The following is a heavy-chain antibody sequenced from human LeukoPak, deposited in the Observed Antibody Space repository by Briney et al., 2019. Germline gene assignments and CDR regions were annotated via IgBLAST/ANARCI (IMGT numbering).Heavy chain of an antibody. CDR3: AKDRTPVYGNFDVDAFDV. J-gene: IGHJ3*01. D-gene: IGHD4-11*01. CDR2: IRSDGNDK. V-gene: IGHV3-30*02. Sequence: PGGSLRLSCAASGFSFDYCGMHWVRQGPGTGLEWVAFIRSDGNDKYYGDSVKGRFTISRDISKNTLYLQMISLRAEDTGVYYCAKDRTPVYGNFDVDAFDVWGQGTVVTVSS. CDR1: GFSFDYCG.